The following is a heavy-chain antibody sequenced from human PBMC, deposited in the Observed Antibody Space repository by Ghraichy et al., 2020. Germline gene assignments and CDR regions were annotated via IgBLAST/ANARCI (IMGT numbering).Heavy chain of an antibody. CDR1: GGSISSYY. D-gene: IGHD6-13*01. CDR2: IYYSGST. CDR3: ARGGAAADIYNYYYYMDV. Sequence: SETLSLTCTVSGGSISSYYCSWIRQPPGKGLEWIGYIYYSGSTNYNPSLKSRVTISVDTSKNQFSLKLSSVTAADTAVYYCARGGAAADIYNYYYYMDVCSKGTSVTVSS. V-gene: IGHV4-59*01. J-gene: IGHJ6*03.